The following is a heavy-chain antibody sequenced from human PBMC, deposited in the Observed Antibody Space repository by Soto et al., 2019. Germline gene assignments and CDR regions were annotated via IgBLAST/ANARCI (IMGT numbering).Heavy chain of an antibody. V-gene: IGHV4-28*01. Sequence: SETLSLTCAVSGYSISSSNWCGWIRQPPGKGLEWIGYIYYSGTTYYNPSLKSRVTMSVDTSKNQFSLKLTSVTAVDAAVYYCARREIQGPIDYWGQGTLVTVSS. CDR3: ARREIQGPIDY. CDR2: IYYSGTT. CDR1: GYSISSSNW. J-gene: IGHJ4*02. D-gene: IGHD1-26*01.